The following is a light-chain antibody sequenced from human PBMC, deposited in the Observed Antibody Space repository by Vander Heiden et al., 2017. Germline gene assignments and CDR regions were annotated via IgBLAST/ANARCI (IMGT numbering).Light chain of an antibody. Sequence: DIQMTQSPSSLSASVGDRVTITCRASQSISSYLNWYQQKPGKAPNLLIYAASSLQSGVPSRFSGSGSGTDFTLTISRLQPEDFATYYCQQSDSVPLTFGGGTKVEIK. CDR3: QQSDSVPLT. CDR1: QSISSY. J-gene: IGKJ4*01. CDR2: AAS. V-gene: IGKV1-39*01.